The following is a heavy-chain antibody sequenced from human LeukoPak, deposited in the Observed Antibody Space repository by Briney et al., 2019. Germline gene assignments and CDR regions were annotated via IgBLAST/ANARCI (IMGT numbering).Heavy chain of an antibody. J-gene: IGHJ4*02. CDR2: INHSGST. Sequence: PSETLSLTCAVYGGSFSGYYWSWIRQPPGKGLEWIGEINHSGSTNYNPSLKSRVTISVDTSKNQFSLKLSSVTAADTAVYYCARDTAMADWGQGTLVTVSS. D-gene: IGHD5-18*01. V-gene: IGHV4-34*01. CDR3: ARDTAMAD. CDR1: GGSFSGYY.